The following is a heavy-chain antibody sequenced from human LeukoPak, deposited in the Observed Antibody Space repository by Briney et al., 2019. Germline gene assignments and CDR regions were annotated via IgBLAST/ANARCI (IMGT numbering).Heavy chain of an antibody. Sequence: GGSLRLSCAASGFTFSDYYISWIRQAPGKGLEWVSYISSSGNNIYYADSVKGRFTISRDNAKNSLYLQMKSLRAEDTAVYYCARDLRGSYSDYWGQGTLVTVSS. J-gene: IGHJ4*02. CDR1: GFTFSDYY. V-gene: IGHV3-11*04. CDR2: ISSSGNNI. CDR3: ARDLRGSYSDY. D-gene: IGHD1-26*01.